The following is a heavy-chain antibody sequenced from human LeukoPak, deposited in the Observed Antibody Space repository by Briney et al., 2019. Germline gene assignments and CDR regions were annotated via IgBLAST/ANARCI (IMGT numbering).Heavy chain of an antibody. J-gene: IGHJ4*02. CDR3: TTDGVGVEGATYDN. V-gene: IGHV3-15*01. Sequence: GGSLRLSCAAAGFTFINAWMAWVREAPGKGLEWVGRIKAKAHGGTIEYAAPVKGRFTISRDDSKNTLYLQMNSLKTEDTAVYYCTTDGVGVEGATYDNWGQGTLVSVSS. CDR1: GFTFINAW. D-gene: IGHD1-26*01. CDR2: IKAKAHGGTI.